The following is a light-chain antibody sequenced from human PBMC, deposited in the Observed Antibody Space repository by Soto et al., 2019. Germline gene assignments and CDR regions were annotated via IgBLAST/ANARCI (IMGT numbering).Light chain of an antibody. CDR3: HQRNK. Sequence: EVVLTQSPATLSLAPGESTPLSCRASQFLSSYLAWYQQKPGQPPRLLIYDTSNRATGIPARFSGSRSGTDFTLTISSLEPEDFGVYFCHQRNKFGQGTRLEIK. V-gene: IGKV3-11*01. J-gene: IGKJ5*01. CDR1: QFLSSY. CDR2: DTS.